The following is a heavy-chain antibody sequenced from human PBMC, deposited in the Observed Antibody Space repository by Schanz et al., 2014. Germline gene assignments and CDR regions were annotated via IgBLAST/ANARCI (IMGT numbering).Heavy chain of an antibody. Sequence: EVQLVESGGGLISPGGSLRLSCVASGFTFNYVWMSWVRQAPGKGLEWVGRIRSKADGGTTDYAAPVKGRFTISRDDSKKNRGRKRKRRKKEEKDVYYCTTVDCSSPSCPPWGQGTLVTVSS. V-gene: IGHV3-15*01. J-gene: IGHJ5*02. CDR1: GFTFNYVW. D-gene: IGHD2-2*01. CDR2: IRSKADGGTT. CDR3: TTVDCSSPSCPP.